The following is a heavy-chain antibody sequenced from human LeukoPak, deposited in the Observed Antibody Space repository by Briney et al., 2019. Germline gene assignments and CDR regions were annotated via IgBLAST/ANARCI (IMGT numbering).Heavy chain of an antibody. CDR2: IIPIFGTA. D-gene: IGHD6-19*01. V-gene: IGHV1-69*05. J-gene: IGHJ4*02. CDR1: GGTFSSYA. Sequence: SVSVSCKASGGTFSSYAISWVRQAPGQGLEWMGGIIPIFGTANYAQKFQGRVTITTDESTSTAYMELSSLRSEDTAVYYCARGKGIAVAGTFDYWGQGTLVTVSS. CDR3: ARGKGIAVAGTFDY.